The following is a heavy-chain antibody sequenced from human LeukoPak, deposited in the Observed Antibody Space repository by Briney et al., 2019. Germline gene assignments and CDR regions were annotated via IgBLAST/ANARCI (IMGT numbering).Heavy chain of an antibody. CDR1: GFTFGDYA. CDR3: ATSMTTKRGSPLDY. D-gene: IGHD4-17*01. V-gene: IGHV3-21*01. CDR2: ISSSSSYI. Sequence: GGSLRLSCTASGFTFGDYAMSWVRQAPGKGLEWVSSISSSSSYIYYADSVKGRFTISRDNAKNSLYLQMNSLRAEDTAVYYCATSMTTKRGSPLDYWGQGTLVTVSS. J-gene: IGHJ4*02.